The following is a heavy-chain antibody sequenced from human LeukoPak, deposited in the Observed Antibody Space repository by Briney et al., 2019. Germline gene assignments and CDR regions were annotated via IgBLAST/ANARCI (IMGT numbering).Heavy chain of an antibody. Sequence: SETLSLTCAVSGGSISSGGYSWSWIRQPPGKGLEWIGYIYHSGSTYYNPSLKSRVTISVDRSKNQFSLKLSSVTAADTAVYYCARGSLGYCSGGSCYLAYYFDYWGQGTLFTVSS. CDR3: ARGSLGYCSGGSCYLAYYFDY. CDR1: GGSISSGGYS. D-gene: IGHD2-15*01. J-gene: IGHJ4*02. CDR2: IYHSGST. V-gene: IGHV4-30-2*01.